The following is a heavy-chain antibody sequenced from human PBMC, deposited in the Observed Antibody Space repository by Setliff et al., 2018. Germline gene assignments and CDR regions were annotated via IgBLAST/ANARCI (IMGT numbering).Heavy chain of an antibody. CDR2: TYYTGA. D-gene: IGHD3-10*01. V-gene: IGHV4-39*07. J-gene: IGHJ4*02. CDR1: GDSISRRNYY. Sequence: KPSETLSLTCIVSGDSISRRNYYWGWVRQSPGSGLEWIGTTYYTGASYNPSLRGRVAISVDMSVNQFSLKIYSVTAADTAVYYCARVVPRGGTDYWGPGTLVTVSS. CDR3: ARVVPRGGTDY.